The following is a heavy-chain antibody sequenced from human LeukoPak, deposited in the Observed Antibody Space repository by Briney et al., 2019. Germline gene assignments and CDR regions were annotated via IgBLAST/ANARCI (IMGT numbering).Heavy chain of an antibody. CDR3: ARLRDYYGSGLDWYFDL. CDR2: INAGNANT. Sequence: ASVKVSCKASGYTFTSYAMHWVRQAPGQRLEWMGWINAGNANTKYSQKFQGRVTITRDTSASTAYMELSSLRSEDTAVYYCARLRDYYGSGLDWYFDLWGRGTLVTVSS. CDR1: GYTFTSYA. D-gene: IGHD3-10*01. J-gene: IGHJ2*01. V-gene: IGHV1-3*01.